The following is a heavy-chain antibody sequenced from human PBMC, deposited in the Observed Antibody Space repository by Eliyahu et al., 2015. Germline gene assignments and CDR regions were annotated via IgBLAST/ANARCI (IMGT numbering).Heavy chain of an antibody. Sequence: EVQLVESGGGLVQPGGSLRLSCEASGFTFSSYWMSWVRQAPGKGLVGVXNIKLDGXXKYYVDSVKGRFTISRDNAKNSVYLQMNSLRAEDTAVYYCARDSLLYESHGLDVWGQGTTVTVSS. CDR1: GFTFSSYW. J-gene: IGHJ6*02. V-gene: IGHV3-7*04. CDR3: ARDSLLYESHGLDV. CDR2: IKLDGXXK. D-gene: IGHD3-10*01.